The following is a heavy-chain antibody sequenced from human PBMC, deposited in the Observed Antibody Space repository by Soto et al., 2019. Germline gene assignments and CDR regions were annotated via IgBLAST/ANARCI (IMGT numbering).Heavy chain of an antibody. CDR3: ARAIVARYFDY. J-gene: IGHJ4*02. CDR2: IYYSGST. CDR1: GGSISSGDYY. Sequence: QLQLQESGPGLVKPSQTLSLTCTVSGGSISSGDYYWSWIRQPPGKGLEGIGDIYYSGSTYYNPSLKVRVTLSVDSAMSQFSLKLSSVTAANTVVYYCARAIVARYFDYWGPGTLVTVSS. D-gene: IGHD5-12*01. V-gene: IGHV4-30-4*01.